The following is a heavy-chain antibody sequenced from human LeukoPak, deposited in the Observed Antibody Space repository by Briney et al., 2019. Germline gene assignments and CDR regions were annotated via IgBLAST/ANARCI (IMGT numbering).Heavy chain of an antibody. CDR2: INHSGSA. CDR1: GGSFSGYY. CDR3: ARGSPSFGYYDSSGYYLGYYYYMDV. V-gene: IGHV4-34*01. J-gene: IGHJ6*03. D-gene: IGHD3-22*01. Sequence: PSETLSLTCAGYGGSFSGYYWSWIRQPPGKGLEWIGEINHSGSANYNPSLKSRVTISVDTSKNQFSLKLSAVTAADTAVYYCARGSPSFGYYDSSGYYLGYYYYMDVWGKGTTVTVSS.